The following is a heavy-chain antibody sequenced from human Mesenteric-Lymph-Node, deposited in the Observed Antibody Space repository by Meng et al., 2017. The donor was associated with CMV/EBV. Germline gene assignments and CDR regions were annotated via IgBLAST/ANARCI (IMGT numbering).Heavy chain of an antibody. Sequence: CTFSGFSLSTSGVGVGWIRQPPGKALEWLALIYWDDDKRYSPSLKRRITITKDTSKNQVVLKMSNMDPVDTATYYCAHMSYGSGTIEVWGQGTLVTVSS. CDR1: GFSLSTSGVG. J-gene: IGHJ4*02. D-gene: IGHD3-10*01. CDR2: IYWDDDK. CDR3: AHMSYGSGTIEV. V-gene: IGHV2-5*02.